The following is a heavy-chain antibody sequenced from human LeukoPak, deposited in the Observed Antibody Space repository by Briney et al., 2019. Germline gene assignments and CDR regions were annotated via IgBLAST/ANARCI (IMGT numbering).Heavy chain of an antibody. CDR3: ARQGNDYPYYFDL. V-gene: IGHV4-59*08. CDR2: IHSTGST. D-gene: IGHD4-11*01. CDR1: GGSISSYF. J-gene: IGHJ4*02. Sequence: PSETLSLTCTVSGGSISSYFWSWIRQFPGKGLEWIAYIHSTGSTNYNPSLKSRVAISVDTSRNHFSLKLSSVTAADTAVYYCARQGNDYPYYFDLWGQGTLVTVSS.